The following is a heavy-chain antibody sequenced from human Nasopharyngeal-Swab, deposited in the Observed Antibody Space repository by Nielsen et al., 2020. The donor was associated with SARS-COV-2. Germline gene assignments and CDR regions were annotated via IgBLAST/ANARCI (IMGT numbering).Heavy chain of an antibody. J-gene: IGHJ4*02. D-gene: IGHD3-22*01. CDR3: AKAQLYYDSSGYRD. CDR2: ISGSGGST. CDR1: GFTFSSYA. Sequence: GALKISCAASGFTFSSYAMSWVRQAPGKGLEWVSAISGSGGSTYYADSVKGRFTTSRDNSKNTLYLQMNSLRAEDTAVYYCAKAQLYYDSSGYRDWGQGTLVTVSS. V-gene: IGHV3-23*01.